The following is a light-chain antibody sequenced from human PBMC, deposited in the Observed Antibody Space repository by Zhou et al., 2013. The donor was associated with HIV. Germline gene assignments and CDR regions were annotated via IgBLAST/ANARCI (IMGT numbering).Light chain of an antibody. V-gene: IGKV1-17*01. CDR1: QSIGNW. J-gene: IGKJ1*01. CDR2: SAS. CDR3: LQHNSLPQT. Sequence: DIQMTQSPSSLSASVGASVTITCRASQSIGNWLAWYQQKPGKAPKRLIYSASSLQSGVPSRFSGSGSGTEFTLTISSLHLEDFATYFCLQHNSLPQTFGQGTKVEIK.